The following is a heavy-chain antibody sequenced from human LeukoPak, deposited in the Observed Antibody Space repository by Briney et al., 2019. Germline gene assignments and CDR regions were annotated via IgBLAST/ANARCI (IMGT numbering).Heavy chain of an antibody. V-gene: IGHV4-4*02. CDR3: ASTGNWDDLGVDF. J-gene: IGHJ4*02. D-gene: IGHD1-1*01. CDR2: IYYSGST. Sequence: QTSGTLSLTCAVSGGSISSGNWWSWVRQPPGKGLEWIGSIYYSGSTYYNPSLKSRVTISVDTSKTQFSLKLSSVTAVDTAVYYCASTGNWDDLGVDFWGQGIPVTVSS. CDR1: GGSISSGNW.